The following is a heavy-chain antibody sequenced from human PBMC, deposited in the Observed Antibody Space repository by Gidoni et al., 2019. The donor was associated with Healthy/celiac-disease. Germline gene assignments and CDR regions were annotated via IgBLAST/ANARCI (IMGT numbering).Heavy chain of an antibody. CDR3: ARVGYYDSSGYLDY. CDR1: GLPASSNY. D-gene: IGHD3-22*01. V-gene: IGHV3-66*01. CDR2: IYSGGST. Sequence: EVQLVESGGGLVQPGGSLRRSWAAPGLPASSNYMSWVRQAPGKGLEWVSVIYSGGSTYYADSVKGRFTISRDNSKNTLYLQMNSLRAEDTAVYYCARVGYYDSSGYLDYWGQGTLVTVSS. J-gene: IGHJ4*02.